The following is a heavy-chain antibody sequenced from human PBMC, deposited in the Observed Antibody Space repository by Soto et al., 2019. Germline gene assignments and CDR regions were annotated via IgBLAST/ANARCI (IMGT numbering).Heavy chain of an antibody. CDR2: TYYRSKWYN. Sequence: PSQTLSLTCAISGDSVSSNSAAWNWIRQSPSRGLEWLGRTYYRSKWYNDYAVPVKSRITINPDTSKNQFSLQLNSVTPEDTAVYYCASGIVGATTLDYYYGMDVWGQGTTVTVSS. J-gene: IGHJ6*02. D-gene: IGHD1-26*01. V-gene: IGHV6-1*01. CDR3: ASGIVGATTLDYYYGMDV. CDR1: GDSVSSNSAA.